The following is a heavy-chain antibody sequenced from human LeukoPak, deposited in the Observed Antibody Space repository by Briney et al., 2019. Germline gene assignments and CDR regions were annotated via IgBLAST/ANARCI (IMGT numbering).Heavy chain of an antibody. CDR3: ARHPTVTSFLFDY. Sequence: PSETLSLTCTVAGGSISSNNYDWGWIRQPPGKGLEWIVSVYYSGNTYYNPSLKIRVTTSVDTSKKRFSLKLRSVTAADTAVYSCARHPTVTSFLFDYWGQGTLVTVSS. V-gene: IGHV4-39*01. J-gene: IGHJ4*02. CDR1: GGSISSNNYD. D-gene: IGHD4-17*01. CDR2: VYYSGNT.